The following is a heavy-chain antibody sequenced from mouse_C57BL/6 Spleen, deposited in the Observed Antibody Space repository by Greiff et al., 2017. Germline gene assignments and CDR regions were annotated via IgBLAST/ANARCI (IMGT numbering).Heavy chain of an antibody. Sequence: AQLKESGAELVRPGASVKLSCTASGFNIKDYYMHWVKQRPEQGLEWIGRIDPEDGDTEYAPKFQGKATMTADTSSNTAYLQLSSLTSEDTAVYYCTTPDSSGYFAYWGQGTLVTVSA. CDR1: GFNIKDYY. CDR3: TTPDSSGYFAY. CDR2: IDPEDGDT. V-gene: IGHV14-1*01. D-gene: IGHD3-2*02. J-gene: IGHJ3*01.